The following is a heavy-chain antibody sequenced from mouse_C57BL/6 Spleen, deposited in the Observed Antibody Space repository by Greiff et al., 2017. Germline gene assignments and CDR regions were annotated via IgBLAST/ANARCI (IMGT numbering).Heavy chain of an antibody. CDR1: GYTFTDYY. Sequence: QVQLQQSGAELVKPGASVKISCKASGYTFTDYYINWVKQRPGPGLEWIGKIGPGSGSTYYNEKFKGKATLTADKSSSTAYMQLSSLTSEDSAVYVWARTAIYYGNPEDYWGQGTTLTVSS. CDR2: IGPGSGST. D-gene: IGHD2-1*01. J-gene: IGHJ2*01. V-gene: IGHV1-77*01. CDR3: ARTAIYYGNPEDY.